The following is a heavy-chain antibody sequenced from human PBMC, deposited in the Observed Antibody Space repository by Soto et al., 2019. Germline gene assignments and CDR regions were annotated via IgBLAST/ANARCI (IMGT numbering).Heavy chain of an antibody. J-gene: IGHJ4*02. Sequence: EVQLLESGGGLVQPGGSLRLSCAASGFTFSSYAMSWVRQAPGKGLEWVSAISGSGGSTYYADSVKGRFTISRDNSKNTLYLQMNSLRAEDTAVYYCAKDFGGYGYYDSSGYDYWGQGTLVTVSS. D-gene: IGHD3-22*01. CDR1: GFTFSSYA. V-gene: IGHV3-23*01. CDR3: AKDFGGYGYYDSSGYDY. CDR2: ISGSGGST.